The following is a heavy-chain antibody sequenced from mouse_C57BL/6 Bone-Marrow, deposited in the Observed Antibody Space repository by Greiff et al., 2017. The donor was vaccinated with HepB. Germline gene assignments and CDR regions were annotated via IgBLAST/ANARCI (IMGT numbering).Heavy chain of an antibody. Sequence: SGPVLVKPGASVKMSCKASGYTFTDYYMNWVKQSHGKSLEWIGVINPYNGGTSYNQKFKGKATLTVDKSSSTAYMELNSLTSEDSAVYYCARGGRGGYFDYWGQGTTLTVSS. CDR2: INPYNGGT. J-gene: IGHJ2*01. CDR1: GYTFTDYY. V-gene: IGHV1-19*01. CDR3: ARGGRGGYFDY.